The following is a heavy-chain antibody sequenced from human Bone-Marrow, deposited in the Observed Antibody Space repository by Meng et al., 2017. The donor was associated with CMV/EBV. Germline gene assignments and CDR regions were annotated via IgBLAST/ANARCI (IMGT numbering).Heavy chain of an antibody. V-gene: IGHV3-23*01. CDR2: ISGSRDNT. CDR1: GFIFSNYA. J-gene: IGHJ6*02. Sequence: GESLKISCAASGFIFSNYAMSWVRQAPGKGLEWVSVISGSRDNTYYADSVKGRFTISRDNSKNTLYLQMNSLRAEDTDVYYYAKGKPGDFVVPAAITCYYGMDVWGQGTTVTVSS. D-gene: IGHD2-2*01. CDR3: AKGKPGDFVVPAAITCYYGMDV.